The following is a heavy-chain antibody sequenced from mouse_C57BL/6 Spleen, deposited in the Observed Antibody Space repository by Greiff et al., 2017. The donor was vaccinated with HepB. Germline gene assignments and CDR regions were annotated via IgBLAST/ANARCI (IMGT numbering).Heavy chain of an antibody. CDR3: TNYGSQVYYSMDY. CDR2: IDPENGDT. CDR1: GFNIKDDY. Sequence: EVQLQESGAELVRPGASVKLSCTASGFNIKDDYMHWVKQRPEQGLEWIGWIDPENGDTEYASKFQGKATITADTSSNTAYLQLSSLTSEDTAVYYGTNYGSQVYYSMDYWGQGTSVTVSA. V-gene: IGHV14-4*01. J-gene: IGHJ4*01. D-gene: IGHD1-1*01.